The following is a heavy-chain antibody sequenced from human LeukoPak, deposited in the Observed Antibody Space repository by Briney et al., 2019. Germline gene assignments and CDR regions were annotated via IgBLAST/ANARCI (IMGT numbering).Heavy chain of an antibody. CDR3: AKDYYDSRGGDY. Sequence: GGSLRLSCAASGFTFSSYAMSWVRQAPGRGLEWVSAISGSGGSTYYADSVKGRFTISRDNSKNTLYLQMNSLRAEDTAVYYCAKDYYDSRGGDYWGQGTLVTVSS. V-gene: IGHV3-23*01. CDR2: ISGSGGST. CDR1: GFTFSSYA. J-gene: IGHJ4*02. D-gene: IGHD3-22*01.